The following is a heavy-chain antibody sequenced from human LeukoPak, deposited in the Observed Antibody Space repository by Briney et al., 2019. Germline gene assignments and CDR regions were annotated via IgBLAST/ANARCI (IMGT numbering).Heavy chain of an antibody. V-gene: IGHV4-59*12. CDR3: ARGGKWATSLVNWFDP. D-gene: IGHD1-26*01. Sequence: AETLSLTCAVSGGSISSYYWSWIRQPPGKGLEWIGYIYYNGGTNYNPSLKSRVTMSVDTSKNQFSLKLSSVTAADTAVYYCARGGKWATSLVNWFDPWGQGTLVTVSS. J-gene: IGHJ5*02. CDR1: GGSISSYY. CDR2: IYYNGGT.